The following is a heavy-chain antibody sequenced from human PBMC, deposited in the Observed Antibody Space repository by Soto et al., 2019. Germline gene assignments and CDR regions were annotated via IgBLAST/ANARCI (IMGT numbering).Heavy chain of an antibody. Sequence: QVQLVQSGAEMKKPGSSVKVSCQSSGGTFNTYAMNGVRQAPGQGPEWMGEISPMFGAANYAPKFQGRVTITAEESTGTSYMQLSSLTSGITALYFCAREVQVHTPEFVYWGQGTLVTVSS. D-gene: IGHD3-10*01. CDR1: GGTFNTYA. J-gene: IGHJ4*02. V-gene: IGHV1-69*01. CDR2: ISPMFGAA. CDR3: AREVQVHTPEFVY.